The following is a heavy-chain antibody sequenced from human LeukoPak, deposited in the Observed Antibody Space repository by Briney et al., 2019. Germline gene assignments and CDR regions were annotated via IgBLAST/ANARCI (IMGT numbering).Heavy chain of an antibody. CDR1: GYTFTSYG. V-gene: IGHV1-18*01. J-gene: IGHJ4*02. D-gene: IGHD2-15*01. CDR2: ISAYNGNT. Sequence: ASVTVSCKASGYTFTSYGISWVRQAPGQGLEWMGWISAYNGNTKYEQKFQGRGTMTTDTSTTTAYMELRSLRSDDTAVYYCARDRSQLVDFDYWGQGTQVTVSS. CDR3: ARDRSQLVDFDY.